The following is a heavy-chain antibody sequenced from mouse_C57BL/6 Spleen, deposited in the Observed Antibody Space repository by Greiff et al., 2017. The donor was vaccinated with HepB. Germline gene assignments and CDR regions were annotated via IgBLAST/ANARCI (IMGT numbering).Heavy chain of an antibody. V-gene: IGHV1-80*01. CDR2: IYPGDGDT. CDR1: GYAFSNYW. Sequence: VQLQQSGAELVKPGASVKISCKASGYAFSNYWMNWVKQRPGKGLEWIGQIYPGDGDTNYNGKFKGKATLTADKSSSTAYMQLSSLTSEDSAVYFCASSPGNLYAMDYWGQGTSVTVSS. CDR3: ASSPGNLYAMDY. J-gene: IGHJ4*01.